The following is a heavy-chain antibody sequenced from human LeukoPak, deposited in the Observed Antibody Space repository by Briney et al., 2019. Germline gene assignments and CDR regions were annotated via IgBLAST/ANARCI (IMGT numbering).Heavy chain of an antibody. J-gene: IGHJ4*02. CDR3: ARELRYFDWSYRAHFDY. CDR1: GFTFSIYA. CDR2: IYYSGST. V-gene: IGHV4-59*01. D-gene: IGHD3-9*01. Sequence: GSLRLSCAASGFTFSIYAVSWVRQPPGKGLEWIGYIYYSGSTYYNPSLKSRVTISVDTSNNQFSLRLSSVTAADTAVYYCARELRYFDWSYRAHFDYWGQGTLVTVSS.